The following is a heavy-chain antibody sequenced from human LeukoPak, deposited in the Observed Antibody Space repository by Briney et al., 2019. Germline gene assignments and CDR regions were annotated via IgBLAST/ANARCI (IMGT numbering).Heavy chain of an antibody. CDR1: GGSIRSGSYY. D-gene: IGHD6-19*01. Sequence: SETLSLTRTDSGGSIRSGSYYWGWVSQPPGKGLGWLVSIYYSGSSYYNPSLSSLVTISVDTSKSQVSLKLSSMTAADTAVFYGARASSETGVAFDIWGLGTMVTVSS. CDR2: IYYSGSS. CDR3: ARASSETGVAFDI. V-gene: IGHV4-39*01. J-gene: IGHJ3*02.